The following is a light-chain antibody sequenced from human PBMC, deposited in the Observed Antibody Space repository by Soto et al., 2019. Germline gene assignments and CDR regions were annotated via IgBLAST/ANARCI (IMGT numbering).Light chain of an antibody. Sequence: EIVLTQSPGTLSLSPGERATLSCRASQSVSSGYLAWYQQKPGQAPRLIISGASSRATGIPDRFSGSGSETDFTLTISRLEPEDFAVYSWQQYDTSPCTLGQGTKLEIK. CDR3: QQYDTSPCT. CDR2: GAS. CDR1: QSVSSGY. V-gene: IGKV3-20*01. J-gene: IGKJ2*02.